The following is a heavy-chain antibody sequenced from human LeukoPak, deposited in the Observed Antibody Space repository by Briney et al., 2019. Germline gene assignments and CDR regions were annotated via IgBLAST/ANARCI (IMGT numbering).Heavy chain of an antibody. J-gene: IGHJ2*01. CDR3: AKDSFAHITLPGVGFDL. CDR2: IYTSGST. Sequence: SETLSLTCTVSGGSISSYYWSWIRQPAGKGLEWIGRIYTSGSTNYNPSLKSRVTMSVDTSKNQFSLKLSSVTAADTAVYYCAKDSFAHITLPGVGFDLWGRGTLVTVSS. CDR1: GGSISSYY. V-gene: IGHV4-4*07. D-gene: IGHD1-14*01.